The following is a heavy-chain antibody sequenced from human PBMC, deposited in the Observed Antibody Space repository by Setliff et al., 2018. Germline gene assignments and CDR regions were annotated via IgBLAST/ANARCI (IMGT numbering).Heavy chain of an antibody. CDR3: ARVATAMLDAFDI. CDR2: ISYSGST. Sequence: KTSETLSLTCTVSGGSISSNTYYWSWIRQHPGKGLEWIGYISYSGSTYYNPPLKSRVSISIDTSKNQFSLNLSSVTAADTAVYYCARVATAMLDAFDIWGQGTMVTVSS. V-gene: IGHV4-31*03. J-gene: IGHJ3*02. D-gene: IGHD5-18*01. CDR1: GGSISSNTYY.